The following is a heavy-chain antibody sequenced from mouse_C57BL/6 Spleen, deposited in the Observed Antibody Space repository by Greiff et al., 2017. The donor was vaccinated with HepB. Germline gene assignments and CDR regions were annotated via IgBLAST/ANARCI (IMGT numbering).Heavy chain of an antibody. V-gene: IGHV5-4*03. J-gene: IGHJ2*01. D-gene: IGHD2-1*01. CDR2: ISDGGSYT. CDR3: ARAQVGNPHYFDY. Sequence: EVKLMESGGGLVKPGGSLKLSCAASGFTFSSYAMSWVRQTPEKRLEWVATISDGGSYTYYPDNVKGRFTISRDNAKNNLYLQMSHLKSEDTAMYYCARAQVGNPHYFDYWGQGTTLTVSS. CDR1: GFTFSSYA.